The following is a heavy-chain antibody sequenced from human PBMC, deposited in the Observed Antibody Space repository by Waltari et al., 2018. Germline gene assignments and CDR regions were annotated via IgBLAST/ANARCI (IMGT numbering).Heavy chain of an antibody. CDR2: MNPNSGNT. V-gene: IGHV1-8*03. J-gene: IGHJ6*02. CDR3: AAVTTSVWGMDV. CDR1: GYTFTSSD. D-gene: IGHD4-17*01. Sequence: QVQLVQSGAEVKKPGASVKVSCKASGYTFTSSDNNWVRQATGQGLEWMGWMNPNSGNTGYAQKFQGRVTITRNTSISTAYMELSSLRSEDTAVYYCAAVTTSVWGMDVWGQGTTVTVSS.